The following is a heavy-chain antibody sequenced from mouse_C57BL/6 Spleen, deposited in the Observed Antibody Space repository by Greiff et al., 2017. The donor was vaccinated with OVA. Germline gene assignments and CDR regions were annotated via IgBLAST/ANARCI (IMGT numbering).Heavy chain of an antibody. CDR1: GFTFSDYG. D-gene: IGHD2-5*01. CDR2: ISSGSSTI. Sequence: EVKVVESGGGLVKPGGSLKLSCAASGFTFSDYGMHWVRQAPEKGLEWVAYISSGSSTIYYADTVKGRFTLSSDNSKTTPFLQMTSRRSEDTAMYYCARKGTGYSNSYYAMDYWGQGTSVTVSS. J-gene: IGHJ4*01. V-gene: IGHV5-17*01. CDR3: ARKGTGYSNSYYAMDY.